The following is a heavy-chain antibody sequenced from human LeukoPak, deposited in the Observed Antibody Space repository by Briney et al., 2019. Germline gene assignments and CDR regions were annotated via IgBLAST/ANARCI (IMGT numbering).Heavy chain of an antibody. J-gene: IGHJ4*02. CDR2: ISSSGSTI. V-gene: IGHV3-48*03. CDR3: ARESSWIAAAGTHPFDY. D-gene: IGHD6-13*01. Sequence: PGGSLRLSCAASGFTFSSYEMNWVSQAPGKGLEWVSYISSSGSTIYYADSVKGRFTISRDNAKNSLYLQMNSLRAEDTAVYYCARESSWIAAAGTHPFDYWGQGTLVTVSS. CDR1: GFTFSSYE.